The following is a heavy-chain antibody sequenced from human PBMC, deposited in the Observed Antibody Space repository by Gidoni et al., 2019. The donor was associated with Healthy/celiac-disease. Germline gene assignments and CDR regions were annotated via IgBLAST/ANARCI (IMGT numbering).Heavy chain of an antibody. Sequence: QVQLVESGGGVVQPGRSLRLSCAASAFTFSSYGMHWVRQAPGKGLEWVAVIWYDGSNKYYADSVKGRFTISRDNSKNTLYLQMNSLRAEDTAVYYCARDLGYCSSTSCYFALDYWGQGTLVTVSS. CDR3: ARDLGYCSSTSCYFALDY. CDR1: AFTFSSYG. CDR2: IWYDGSNK. J-gene: IGHJ4*02. V-gene: IGHV3-33*01. D-gene: IGHD2-2*01.